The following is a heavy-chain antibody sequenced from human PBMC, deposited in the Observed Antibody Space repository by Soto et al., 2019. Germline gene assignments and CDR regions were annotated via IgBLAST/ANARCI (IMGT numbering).Heavy chain of an antibody. V-gene: IGHV3-30*18. CDR1: GFTFSSYG. J-gene: IGHJ4*02. CDR3: AKDPGSSSWGYFDY. D-gene: IGHD6-13*01. Sequence: PGGSLRLSCAASGFTFSSYGMHWVRQAPGKGLEWVAVISYDGSNKYYADSVKGRFTISRDNSKNTLYLQMNSLRAEDTAVYYCAKDPGSSSWGYFDYWGQGTLVTVSS. CDR2: ISYDGSNK.